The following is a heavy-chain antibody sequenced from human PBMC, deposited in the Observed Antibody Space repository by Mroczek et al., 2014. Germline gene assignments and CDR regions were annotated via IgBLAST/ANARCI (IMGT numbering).Heavy chain of an antibody. D-gene: IGHD4-17*01. CDR3: ASSPHDYGWFDP. J-gene: IGHJ5*02. CDR2: INPSGGST. CDR1: GYTFTSYY. V-gene: IGHV1-46*03. Sequence: SGAEVKKPGASVKVSCKASGYTFTSYYMHWVRQAPGQGLEWMGIINPSGGSTSYAQKFQGRVTMTRDTSTSTVYMELSSLRSEDTAVYYCASSPHDYGWFDPWGQGTLVTVSS.